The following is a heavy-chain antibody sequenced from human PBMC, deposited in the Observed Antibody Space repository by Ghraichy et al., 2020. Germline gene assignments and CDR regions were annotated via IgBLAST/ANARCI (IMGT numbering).Heavy chain of an antibody. J-gene: IGHJ5*02. Sequence: GESLNISCAAFGFTFSNYWMTWVRQAPGRGLEWVANIKQDESEKYYVDSVKGRFTISRDNAKNLLYLQMNSLRAEDTALYYCARESGDGWFDPWGQGTLVTVSS. CDR2: IKQDESEK. CDR3: ARESGDGWFDP. V-gene: IGHV3-7*03. CDR1: GFTFSNYW. D-gene: IGHD5-24*01.